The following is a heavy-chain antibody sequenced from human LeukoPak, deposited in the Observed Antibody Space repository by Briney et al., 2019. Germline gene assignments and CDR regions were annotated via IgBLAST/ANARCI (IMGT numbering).Heavy chain of an antibody. J-gene: IGHJ4*02. Sequence: PGGSLRLSCAASGFTFSDYYMRWIRQDPGKGLEWVSYISSSSSYTNYADSVKGRFTISRDNAKNSLYLQMNSLRAEDTAVYYCATHTTGYYDSSGYYYFDYWGQGTLVTVSS. CDR2: ISSSSSYT. CDR1: GFTFSDYY. D-gene: IGHD3-22*01. V-gene: IGHV3-11*03. CDR3: ATHTTGYYDSSGYYYFDY.